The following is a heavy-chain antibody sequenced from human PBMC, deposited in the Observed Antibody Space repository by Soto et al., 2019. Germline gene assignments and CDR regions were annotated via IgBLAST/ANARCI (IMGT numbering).Heavy chain of an antibody. J-gene: IGHJ4*02. D-gene: IGHD3-16*01. CDR1: GYSISSSNW. Sequence: QVQLQESGPGLVKPSDTLSLTCAVSGYSISSSNWWGWIRQPPGKGLEWIGYIYYSGRTYYNPSLKSRVTMSVDTSKNQFSLKLRSVTAVDTAVYYRARIGGGGDMDYWGQGTLVTVSS. CDR3: ARIGGGGDMDY. CDR2: IYYSGRT. V-gene: IGHV4-28*01.